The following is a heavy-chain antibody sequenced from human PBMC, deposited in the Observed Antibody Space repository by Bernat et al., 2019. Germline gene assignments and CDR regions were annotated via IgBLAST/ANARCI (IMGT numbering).Heavy chain of an antibody. V-gene: IGHV3-7*01. D-gene: IGHD6-13*01. CDR1: GFTFSSYW. Sequence: EVQLVESGGGLVQPGGSLRLSCAASGFTFSSYWMSWVRQAPWKGLEWVANIKQDGSDKYNVDSVKGRFTISRDNAKNSLYLQMNSLRSEDTAVYYCARGPIAAAGTYYYYYMDVWGKGTTVTVSS. CDR3: ARGPIAAAGTYYYYYMDV. J-gene: IGHJ6*03. CDR2: IKQDGSDK.